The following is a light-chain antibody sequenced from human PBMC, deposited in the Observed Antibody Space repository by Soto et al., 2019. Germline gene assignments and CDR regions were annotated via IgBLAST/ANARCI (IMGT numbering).Light chain of an antibody. J-gene: IGLJ1*01. CDR3: SSYTSSSLYV. CDR2: DVS. Sequence: QSVLTQPASVSGSPGQSITISCTGTSSDVGGSNYVSWYQQLPGKAPKLMIYDVSDRPSGVSNRFSGSKSGNTASLTISGLLAEDEADYYCSSYTSSSLYVFGTGTKVTAL. CDR1: SSDVGGSNY. V-gene: IGLV2-14*01.